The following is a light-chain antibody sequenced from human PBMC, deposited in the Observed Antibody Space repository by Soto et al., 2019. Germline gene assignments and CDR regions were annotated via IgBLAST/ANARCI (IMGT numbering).Light chain of an antibody. CDR2: GAS. V-gene: IGKV3-15*01. J-gene: IGKJ2*01. CDR1: QSVSSN. Sequence: EIVMTQSPATLSVSPGERVTLSCRASQSVSSNLAWYQQKPGQAPRLLIYGASTRATGIPARFGGSGSGTEFTLPISSLQSEDFAVYYCQQYNNWPPYTFGQGTKLEI. CDR3: QQYNNWPPYT.